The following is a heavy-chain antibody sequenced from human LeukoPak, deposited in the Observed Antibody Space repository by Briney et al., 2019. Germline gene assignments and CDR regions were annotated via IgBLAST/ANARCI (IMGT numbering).Heavy chain of an antibody. Sequence: ASVKVSCKVSGYTLTELSMHWVRQAPGKGLEWMGGFDPEDGETIYAQKFQGRVAMTEDTSTDTAYMELSSLRSEDTAVYYCHVVVVPAAIGLLDYWGQGTLVTVSS. J-gene: IGHJ4*02. CDR2: FDPEDGET. CDR1: GYTLTELS. CDR3: HVVVVPAAIGLLDY. D-gene: IGHD2-2*01. V-gene: IGHV1-24*01.